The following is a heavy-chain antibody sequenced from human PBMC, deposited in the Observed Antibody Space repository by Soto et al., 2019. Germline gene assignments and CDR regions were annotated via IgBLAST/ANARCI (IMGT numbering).Heavy chain of an antibody. CDR1: GFTFSSYS. Sequence: EVQLVESGGGLVKPGGSLRLSCAASGFTFSSYSMNWVRQAPGTGLEWVSSISSSSSYIYYADSVKGRFTISRDNAKNSLYLQMNSLRAEDTAVYYCAIQGEDFDFDYWGQGTLVTVSS. CDR2: ISSSSSYI. D-gene: IGHD3-16*01. V-gene: IGHV3-21*01. J-gene: IGHJ4*02. CDR3: AIQGEDFDFDY.